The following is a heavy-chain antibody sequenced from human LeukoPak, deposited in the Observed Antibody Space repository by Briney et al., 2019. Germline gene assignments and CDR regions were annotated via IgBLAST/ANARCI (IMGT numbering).Heavy chain of an antibody. D-gene: IGHD6-13*01. V-gene: IGHV3-53*05. CDR2: IYSAGST. J-gene: IGHJ4*02. CDR1: GFTFSSNY. CDR3: ASRDGSRWAFDY. Sequence: TGGSLRLSCAASGFTFSSNYMSWVRQAPGKGLEWVSVIYSAGSTHYADSVKGRFTISRDNSKNTLDLQMNSLRPEDTAVYYCASRDGSRWAFDYWGQGTLVTVSS.